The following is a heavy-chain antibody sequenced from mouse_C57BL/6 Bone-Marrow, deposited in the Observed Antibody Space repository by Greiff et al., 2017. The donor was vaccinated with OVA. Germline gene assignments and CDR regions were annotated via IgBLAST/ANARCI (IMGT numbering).Heavy chain of an antibody. CDR2: ISYDGSN. D-gene: IGHD1-1*01. J-gene: IGHJ1*03. V-gene: IGHV3-6*01. CDR3: ARAFDYGSSQYFDV. CDR1: GYSITSGYY. Sequence: EVQRVESGPGLVKPSQSLSLTCSVTGYSITSGYYWNWIRQFPGNKLEWMGYISYDGSNNYNPSLKNRISITRDTSKNQFFLKLNSVTTEDTATYYCARAFDYGSSQYFDVWGTGTTVTVSS.